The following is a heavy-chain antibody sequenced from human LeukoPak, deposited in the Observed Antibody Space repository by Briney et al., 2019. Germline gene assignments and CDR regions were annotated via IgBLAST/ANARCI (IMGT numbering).Heavy chain of an antibody. CDR1: GYTLTNYA. Sequence: ASVKVSCKTSGYTLTNYALHWVRQAPGQRLEWIGWTNGATGNTRFSQAIQGRLTSTIDTSATTGHMELSSLRSEDTAVYYCARSPGGNARTWLDSWGQGTLVTVSS. CDR3: ARSPGGNARTWLDS. J-gene: IGHJ4*02. D-gene: IGHD4-23*01. CDR2: TNGATGNT. V-gene: IGHV1-3*02.